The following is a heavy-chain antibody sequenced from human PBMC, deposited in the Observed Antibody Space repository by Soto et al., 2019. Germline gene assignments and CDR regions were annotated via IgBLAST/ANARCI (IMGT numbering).Heavy chain of an antibody. D-gene: IGHD6-6*01. V-gene: IGHV1-18*01. CDR2: ISAYNGNT. CDR3: ARDLGGWQLDQRPQRIDY. CDR1: GYTFTSYG. J-gene: IGHJ4*02. Sequence: ASVKVSCKASGYTFTSYGISWVRQAPGQGLEWMGWISAYNGNTNYAQKLQGRVTMTTDTSTSTAYMELRSLRSDDTAVYYCARDLGGWQLDQRPQRIDYWGQGTLVTVSS.